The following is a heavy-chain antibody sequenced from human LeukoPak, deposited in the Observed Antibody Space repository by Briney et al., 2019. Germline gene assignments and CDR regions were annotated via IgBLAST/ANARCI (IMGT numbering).Heavy chain of an antibody. V-gene: IGHV3-30*18. CDR2: ISYDGSNK. J-gene: IGHJ6*02. D-gene: IGHD3-9*01. Sequence: GGSLRLSRAASGFTFSSYGMHWVRQAPGKGLEWVAVISYDGSNKYYADSVRGRFTISRDNSKNTLYLQMNSLRAEDTAVYYCAKDASRHFDWLLYDYYYYYGMDVWGQGTTVTVSS. CDR3: AKDASRHFDWLLYDYYYYYGMDV. CDR1: GFTFSSYG.